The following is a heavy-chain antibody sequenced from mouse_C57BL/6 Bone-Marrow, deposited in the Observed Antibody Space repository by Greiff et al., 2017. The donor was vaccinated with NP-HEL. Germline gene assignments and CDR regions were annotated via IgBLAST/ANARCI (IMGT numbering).Heavy chain of an antibody. CDR1: GYTFTSYW. CDR3: ARWGYPYYFDY. CDR2: IHPNSGST. Sequence: VQLQQPGAELVKPGASVKLSCKASGYTFTSYWMHWVKQRPGQCLEWIGMIHPNSGSTNYNEKFKSKAILTVDKSSSTAYMQLSSLTSEDSAVYYCARWGYPYYFDYWGQGTTLTVSS. V-gene: IGHV1-64*01. J-gene: IGHJ2*01. D-gene: IGHD2-2*01.